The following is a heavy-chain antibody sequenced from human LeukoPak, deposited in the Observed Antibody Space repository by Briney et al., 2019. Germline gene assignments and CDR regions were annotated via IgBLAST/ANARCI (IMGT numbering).Heavy chain of an antibody. Sequence: PSETLSLTCTVSGGSISSYYWSWIRQPAGKGLEWIGRIYTSGSTNYNPSLKSRVTISVDTSKNQFSLKLNSVTAADTAVYYCAINDGSGSYYKSDYWGQGTLVTVSS. CDR3: AINDGSGSYYKSDY. CDR2: IYTSGST. CDR1: GGSISSYY. D-gene: IGHD3-10*01. V-gene: IGHV4-4*07. J-gene: IGHJ4*02.